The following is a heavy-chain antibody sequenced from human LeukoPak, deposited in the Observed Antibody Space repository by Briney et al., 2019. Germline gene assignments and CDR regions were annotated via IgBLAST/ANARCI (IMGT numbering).Heavy chain of an antibody. Sequence: KPSETLSLTCTVSGGSISSSSYYWGWIRQPPGKGLEWIGSIYYSGSTYYNPSLKSRVTISVDTSKNQFSLKLSSVTAADTAVYYCARFDYDEARYYFDYWSQGTLVTVSS. CDR3: ARFDYDEARYYFDY. V-gene: IGHV4-39*01. CDR1: GGSISSSSYY. D-gene: IGHD3-22*01. CDR2: IYYSGST. J-gene: IGHJ4*02.